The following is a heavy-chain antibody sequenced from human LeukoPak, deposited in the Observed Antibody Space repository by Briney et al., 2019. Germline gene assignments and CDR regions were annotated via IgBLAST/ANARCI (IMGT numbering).Heavy chain of an antibody. Sequence: GRSLRLSCTASGFILSSYAIHWVRQAPGKGLEWVSVIYLDGSKIYYADSVKGRFTLSRDNSKNTLYLQMNSLIAEDTAVYYCVRDDSGSVIRGVLHYWGQGALVTVSS. CDR1: GFILSSYA. V-gene: IGHV3-33*01. CDR2: IYLDGSKI. D-gene: IGHD3-10*01. J-gene: IGHJ4*02. CDR3: VRDDSGSVIRGVLHY.